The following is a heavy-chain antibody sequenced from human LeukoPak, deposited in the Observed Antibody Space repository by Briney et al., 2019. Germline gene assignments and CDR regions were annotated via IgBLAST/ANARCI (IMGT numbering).Heavy chain of an antibody. J-gene: IGHJ4*02. Sequence: AASVKVSCKASGGTFSSYTISWVRQAPGQGLEWMGRIIPILGTANYTQKFQGRVTITADKSTSTAYMELSSLRSEDTAVYYCARRGLGIAAAAYDYWGQGTLVTVSS. D-gene: IGHD6-13*01. CDR1: GGTFSSYT. CDR2: IIPILGTA. V-gene: IGHV1-69*08. CDR3: ARRGLGIAAAAYDY.